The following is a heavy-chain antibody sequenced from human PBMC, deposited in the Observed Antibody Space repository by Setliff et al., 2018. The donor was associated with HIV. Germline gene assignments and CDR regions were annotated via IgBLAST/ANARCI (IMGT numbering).Heavy chain of an antibody. D-gene: IGHD3-10*01. CDR3: ARDPAFGAFDI. CDR2: MNRDGSEK. V-gene: IGHV3-7*04. J-gene: IGHJ3*02. CDR1: GFTFSSSW. Sequence: GGSLRLSCAASGFTFSSSWMTWVRQAPGRGLEYVTGMNRDGSEKGYADSVKGRFSISRDNAKNSLYLQMSSLRTEDTAVYFCARDPAFGAFDIWGQGTMVTVSS.